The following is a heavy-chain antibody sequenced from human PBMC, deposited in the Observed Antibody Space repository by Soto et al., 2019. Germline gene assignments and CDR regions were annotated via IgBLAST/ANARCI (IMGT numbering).Heavy chain of an antibody. CDR2: IGTAGDT. V-gene: IGHV3-13*01. J-gene: IGHJ4*02. D-gene: IGHD3-22*01. CDR3: ARALRYYDSSGYYPYYFDY. Sequence: GGSLRLSCAASGFTFSSYDMHWVRQATGKGLEWVSAIGTAGDTYYPGSVKGRFTISRENAKNSLYLQMNSLRAEDTAVYYCARALRYYDSSGYYPYYFDYWGQGTLVTVSS. CDR1: GFTFSSYD.